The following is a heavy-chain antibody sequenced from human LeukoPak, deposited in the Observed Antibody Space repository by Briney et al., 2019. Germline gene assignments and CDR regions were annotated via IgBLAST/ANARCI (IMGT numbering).Heavy chain of an antibody. V-gene: IGHV3-30*18. CDR3: AKGIGDYYYYGVDV. J-gene: IGHJ6*02. CDR2: ISYDGSNK. Sequence: GGSLRLSCAASGFTFSSYGMHWVRQAPGKGLEWVAVISYDGSNKYYADSVKGRFTISRDNSKNTLYLQMNSLRAEDTAVYYCAKGIGDYYYYGVDVWGQGTTVTVSS. CDR1: GFTFSSYG. D-gene: IGHD1-26*01.